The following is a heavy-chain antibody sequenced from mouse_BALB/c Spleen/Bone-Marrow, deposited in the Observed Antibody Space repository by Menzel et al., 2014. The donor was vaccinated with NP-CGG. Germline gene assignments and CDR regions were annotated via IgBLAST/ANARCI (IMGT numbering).Heavy chain of an antibody. Sequence: GSELVRPGASVKLSCKASGYTFTSYWMHWVKQRHGQGLEWIGNIYPGSGSTNYDEKFKSKGTLTVDTSSSAAYMHLSSLTSEDSAVYYCTSWDYWGQGTTLTVSS. CDR3: TSWDY. CDR1: GYTFTSYW. V-gene: IGHV1S22*01. J-gene: IGHJ2*01. CDR2: IYPGSGST.